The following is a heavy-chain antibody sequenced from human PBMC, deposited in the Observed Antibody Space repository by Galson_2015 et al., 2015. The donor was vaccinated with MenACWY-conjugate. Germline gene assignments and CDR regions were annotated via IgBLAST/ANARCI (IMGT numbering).Heavy chain of an antibody. Sequence: ETLSLTCSVSGGSISTNYWSWIRQPPGKGLKWIGYISYSGTTNYNPSLKSRVAISVDTSKNQFSLKLSSVTAADTAVYYCAVSRDGYNDYWGQGILVTVSS. J-gene: IGHJ4*02. CDR3: AVSRDGYNDY. CDR1: GGSISTNY. D-gene: IGHD5-24*01. CDR2: ISYSGTT. V-gene: IGHV4-59*01.